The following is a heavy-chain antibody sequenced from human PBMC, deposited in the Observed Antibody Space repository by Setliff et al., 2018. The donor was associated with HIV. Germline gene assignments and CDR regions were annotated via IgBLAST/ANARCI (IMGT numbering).Heavy chain of an antibody. CDR1: GYSISSGYY. Sequence: SETLSLTCAVSGYSISSGYYWDWIRQPPGKGLEWIGSIFHSASTNYNPSLKSRVTISIDTSKNQFSLTWTSVTAADTAVYYCARRGAYGYDYFDYWGPGILVTVSS. J-gene: IGHJ4*02. D-gene: IGHD5-12*01. CDR2: IFHSAST. CDR3: ARRGAYGYDYFDY. V-gene: IGHV4-38-2*01.